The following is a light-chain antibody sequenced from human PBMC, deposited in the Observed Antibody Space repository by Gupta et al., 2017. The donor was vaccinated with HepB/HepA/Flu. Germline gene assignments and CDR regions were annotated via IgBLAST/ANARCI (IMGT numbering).Light chain of an antibody. CDR1: QDVHTN. V-gene: IGKV3-15*01. CDR2: GAS. CDR3: QQYNNWPWT. Sequence: DIVMTQSPAPLSVSPGERVAFSCRASQDVHTNLAWMQQKPGQAPKVLFYGASARATGVPARFIGSGSRTEFTLTITRLQSEDVAVYVCQQYNNWPWTFGQGTKVEI. J-gene: IGKJ1*01.